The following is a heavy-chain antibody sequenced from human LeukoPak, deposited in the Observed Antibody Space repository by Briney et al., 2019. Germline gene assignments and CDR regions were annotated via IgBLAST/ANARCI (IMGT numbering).Heavy chain of an antibody. Sequence: ASVKVSCKASGYTFTGYYMHWLRQAPGQGLEWMRRINPNSGGTNYAQKFQGRVTMTRDTSISTAYMELSSLSSEDTAVYYCARGSRRNIGGQGTMDTVSS. CDR1: GYTFTGYY. D-gene: IGHD6-13*01. CDR2: INPNSGGT. J-gene: IGHJ3*02. CDR3: ARGSRRNI. V-gene: IGHV1-2*06.